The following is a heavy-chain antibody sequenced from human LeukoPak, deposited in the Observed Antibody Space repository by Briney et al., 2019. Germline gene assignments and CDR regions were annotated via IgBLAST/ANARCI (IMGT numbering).Heavy chain of an antibody. J-gene: IGHJ4*02. CDR1: GYTFNTYG. V-gene: IGHV1-18*01. CDR2: ISPYNGNT. D-gene: IGHD3-22*01. CDR3: ARGPHERSGYPDD. Sequence: ASVKVSCKPYGYTFNTYGITWVRQAPGQGLEWMGWISPYNGNTNYAQKFQGRVAMTTDTSTSTAYMELRSLRSDDTAVYYCARGPHERSGYPDDWGQGTLVTVSS.